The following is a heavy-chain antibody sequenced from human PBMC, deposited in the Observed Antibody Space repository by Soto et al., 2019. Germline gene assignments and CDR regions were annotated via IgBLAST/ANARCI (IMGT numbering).Heavy chain of an antibody. D-gene: IGHD2-15*01. J-gene: IGHJ5*02. CDR3: ARLSVVAWGWFDP. V-gene: IGHV4-39*01. CDR1: GGSISSSSYY. Sequence: QLQLQESGPGLVKPSETLSLTCTVSGGSISSSSYYWGWIRQPPGKRLEWIGSIYYTGTIYYNPSLKSRITLSVDTSKNQFSVRLSAVVAADTAVYYCARLSVVAWGWFDPWGQGTLVTVSS. CDR2: IYYTGTI.